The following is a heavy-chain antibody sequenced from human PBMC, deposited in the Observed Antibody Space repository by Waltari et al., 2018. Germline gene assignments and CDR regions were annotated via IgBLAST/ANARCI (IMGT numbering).Heavy chain of an antibody. J-gene: IGHJ4*02. Sequence: QLQLQESGPGLVKPSETLSLTCTVSGGSISSSSYYWGWISQPPGKGLEWIWSIDYSGSTYYNPSLKSRVTISVDTSKNKFSLKLSSVTAADTAGYYCARDESNYGDVPTLFDYWGQGTLVTVSS. CDR2: IDYSGST. CDR1: GGSISSSSYY. CDR3: ARDESNYGDVPTLFDY. D-gene: IGHD4-17*01. V-gene: IGHV4-39*07.